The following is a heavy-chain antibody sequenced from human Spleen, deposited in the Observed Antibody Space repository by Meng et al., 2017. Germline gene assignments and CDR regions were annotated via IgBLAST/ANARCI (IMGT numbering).Heavy chain of an antibody. D-gene: IGHD3-22*01. CDR1: GCSVRRCRSY. CDR2: IYQCAST. CDR3: AREYSSCYYPY. Sequence: PVACPVPVRASAGVFFAWLVSGCSVRRCRSYWGWIRQPAVKRLECAGYIYQCASTSSHPNVKSRVTISVDTVKSQFTLELSSVTYAVRAVFYCAREYSSCYYPYWGQGTLVTVSS. J-gene: IGHJ4*02. V-gene: IGHV4-61*01.